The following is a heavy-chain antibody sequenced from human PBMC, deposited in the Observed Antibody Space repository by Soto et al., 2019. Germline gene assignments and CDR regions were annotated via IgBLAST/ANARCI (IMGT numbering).Heavy chain of an antibody. CDR2: ITVGNGIT. D-gene: IGHD5-12*01. Sequence: ASVKVSCKVSGYTFSDYAIHWVRQAPGQRLEWMGWITVGNGITKYSQNFQGRVTIARDTSASTAYMELSSLTTEDTAVYFCAREYSVYGSFDYWGQGTLVTVSS. CDR1: GYTFSDYA. CDR3: AREYSVYGSFDY. V-gene: IGHV1-3*01. J-gene: IGHJ4*02.